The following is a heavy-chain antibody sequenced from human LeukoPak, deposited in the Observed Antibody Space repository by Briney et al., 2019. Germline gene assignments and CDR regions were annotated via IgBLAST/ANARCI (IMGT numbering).Heavy chain of an antibody. J-gene: IGHJ3*02. V-gene: IGHV3-74*01. D-gene: IGHD3-22*01. CDR1: GFTFSSYW. CDR2: INSDGSST. CDR3: ARSSSGYYFSVAFDI. Sequence: GGSLRLSCAASGFTFSSYWMHWVRQAPGKGLVWVSRINSDGSSTSYADSVKGRFTISRDNAKNTLYLQMNSLRAEDTAVYYCARSSSGYYFSVAFDIWGQGTMVTVSS.